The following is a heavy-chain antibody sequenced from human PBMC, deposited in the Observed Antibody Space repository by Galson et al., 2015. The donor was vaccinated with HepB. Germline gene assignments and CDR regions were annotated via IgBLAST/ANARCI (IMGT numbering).Heavy chain of an antibody. CDR3: ARLPDRYSRHYYYYGMDV. Sequence: SLRLSCAASGFTFSDYYMSWIRQAPGKGLEWVSYISSSSSYTSYADSVKGRFTISRDNAKNSLYLQMNSLRAEDTAVYYCARLPDRYSRHYYYYGMDVWGQGTTVTVSS. V-gene: IGHV3-11*06. J-gene: IGHJ6*02. CDR2: ISSSSSYT. CDR1: GFTFSDYY. D-gene: IGHD6-13*01.